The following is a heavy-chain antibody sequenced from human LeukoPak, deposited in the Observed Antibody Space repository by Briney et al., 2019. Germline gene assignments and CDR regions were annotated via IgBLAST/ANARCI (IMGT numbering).Heavy chain of an antibody. Sequence: KTSETLSLTCTVSGGSISSYYWSWIRQPPGKGLEWIGYIYYSGSTNYNPSLKSRVIISVDTSKNQFSLKLSSVTAADTAVYYCARFKGLRFLEWSLDYWGQGTLVTVSS. V-gene: IGHV4-59*01. CDR1: GGSISSYY. J-gene: IGHJ4*02. CDR3: ARFKGLRFLEWSLDY. D-gene: IGHD3-3*01. CDR2: IYYSGST.